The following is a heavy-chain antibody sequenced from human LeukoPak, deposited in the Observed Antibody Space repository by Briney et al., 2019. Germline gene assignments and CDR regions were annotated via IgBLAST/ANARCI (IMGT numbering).Heavy chain of an antibody. Sequence: SGTLSLTCAVYGGSFSGYYWSWIRQPPGKGLEWIGEINHSGSTNYNPSLKSRVTISVDTSKNQFSLKLSSMTAADTAVYYCARAPYQLLYGGLDYWGQGTLVTVSS. CDR3: ARAPYQLLYGGLDY. J-gene: IGHJ4*02. V-gene: IGHV4-34*01. D-gene: IGHD2-2*01. CDR1: GGSFSGYY. CDR2: INHSGST.